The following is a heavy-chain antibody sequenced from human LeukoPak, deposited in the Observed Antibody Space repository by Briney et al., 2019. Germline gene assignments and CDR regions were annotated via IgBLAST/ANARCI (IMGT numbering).Heavy chain of an antibody. V-gene: IGHV4-34*01. D-gene: IGHD3-10*01. CDR3: ARDRRGSQTYSVGYFDY. Sequence: SETLSLTCAVYIDSFSNYHWNWIRQTPAKGMEWIGEVNESGGTNISPSLRSRVILSVDTSKNQFSLKLISVTAADTAIYYCARDRRGSQTYSVGYFDYWGHGTLVTVSS. J-gene: IGHJ4*01. CDR2: VNESGGT. CDR1: IDSFSNYH.